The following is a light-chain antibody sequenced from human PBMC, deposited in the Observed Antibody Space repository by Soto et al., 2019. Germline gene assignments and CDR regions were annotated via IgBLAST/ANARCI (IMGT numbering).Light chain of an antibody. CDR2: GAF. CDR3: QQYNDWPLT. Sequence: ERVVTRSRATLYLYKRERATLSCRASQAVSSNYLAWYQQKPGQAPRLLIYGAFTRATGIPARFSGTGSGTEFTLTISSLQSEDCALYYCQQYNDWPLTFG. V-gene: IGKV3-15*01. J-gene: IGKJ4*02. CDR1: QAVSSN.